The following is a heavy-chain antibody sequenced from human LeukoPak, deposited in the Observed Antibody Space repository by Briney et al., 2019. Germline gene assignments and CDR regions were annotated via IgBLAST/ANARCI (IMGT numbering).Heavy chain of an antibody. CDR3: ARDSGTMIVDLSFDY. J-gene: IGHJ4*02. V-gene: IGHV3-11*04. D-gene: IGHD3-22*01. Sequence: TGGSLRLSCAASGSTFSDYYMSWIRQAPGKGLDWVSYISSSGSTTYYADSVKGRFTISRDNAKNSLYLQMNSLRAEDTAVYYCARDSGTMIVDLSFDYWGQGTLVTVSS. CDR1: GSTFSDYY. CDR2: ISSSGSTT.